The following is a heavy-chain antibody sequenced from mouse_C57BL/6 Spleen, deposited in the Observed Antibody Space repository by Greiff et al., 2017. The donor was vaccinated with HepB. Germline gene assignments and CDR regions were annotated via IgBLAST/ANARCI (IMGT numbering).Heavy chain of an antibody. Sequence: QVQLQQSGAELVKPGASVKISCKASGYAFSSYWMNWVKQRPGKGLEWIGQIYPGDGDTNYNGKFKGKATLTADKSSSTAYMQLSSLTSEDSAVYVCARFAYDYDDAWDMDYWGQGTSVTVSS. CDR1: GYAFSSYW. CDR3: ARFAYDYDDAWDMDY. D-gene: IGHD2-4*01. CDR2: IYPGDGDT. J-gene: IGHJ4*01. V-gene: IGHV1-80*01.